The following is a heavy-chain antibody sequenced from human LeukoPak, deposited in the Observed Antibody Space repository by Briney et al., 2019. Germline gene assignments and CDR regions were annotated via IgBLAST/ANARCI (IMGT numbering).Heavy chain of an antibody. D-gene: IGHD6-19*01. J-gene: IGHJ4*02. CDR2: ISSSSSYI. Sequence: GGSLRLPCAASGFTFSSYSMNWVRQAPGKGLEWVSSISSSSSYIYYADSVKGRFTISRDNAKNSLYLQMNSLRAEDTAVYYCARVDEQWLVQGDFRFDYWGQGTLVTVSS. V-gene: IGHV3-21*01. CDR1: GFTFSSYS. CDR3: ARVDEQWLVQGDFRFDY.